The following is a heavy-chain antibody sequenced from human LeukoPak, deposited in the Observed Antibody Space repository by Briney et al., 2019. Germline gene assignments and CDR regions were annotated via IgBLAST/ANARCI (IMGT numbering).Heavy chain of an antibody. V-gene: IGHV3-21*01. CDR3: ARGLGELDY. J-gene: IGHJ4*02. Sequence: PGGSLKLSCAVSGFTFSSYSMNWVRQAPGKGLEWVSSISSSSSYIYYADSVKGRFTISRDNAKNSLYLQMNSLRAEDTAVYYCARGLGELDYWGQGTLVTVSS. CDR2: ISSSSSYI. D-gene: IGHD4-17*01. CDR1: GFTFSSYS.